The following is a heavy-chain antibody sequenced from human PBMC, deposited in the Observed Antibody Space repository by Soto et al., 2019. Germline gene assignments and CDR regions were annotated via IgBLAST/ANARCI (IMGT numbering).Heavy chain of an antibody. CDR2: IWYDGSNK. CDR1: GFTFISYG. J-gene: IGHJ6*02. D-gene: IGHD3-22*01. V-gene: IGHV3-33*01. Sequence: GGSLRLSCAASGFTFISYGMHWVLQAPCKGLEWVAVIWYDGSNKYYADSVKGRFTISRDNSKNTLYLQMNSLRAEDTAVYYCARAMHYYDSSCPMDLYPYYGMDFWCPAPTLTLSS. CDR3: ARAMHYYDSSCPMDLYPYYGMDF.